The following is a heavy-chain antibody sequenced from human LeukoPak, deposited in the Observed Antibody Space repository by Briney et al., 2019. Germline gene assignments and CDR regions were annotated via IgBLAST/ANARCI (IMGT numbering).Heavy chain of an antibody. CDR2: ISVYNGNT. CDR1: GYTFTNYG. CDR3: ARHQFCSGSTCYSNFDY. V-gene: IGHV1-18*01. D-gene: IGHD2-15*01. Sequence: GASVKVSCKASGYTFTNYGISWVRQAPGQGLEWMGWISVYNGNTNYAQKLQGRVTMTTDTSTSTAYMELRSLRSDDTAVYYCARHQFCSGSTCYSNFDYWGQGILVTVSS. J-gene: IGHJ4*02.